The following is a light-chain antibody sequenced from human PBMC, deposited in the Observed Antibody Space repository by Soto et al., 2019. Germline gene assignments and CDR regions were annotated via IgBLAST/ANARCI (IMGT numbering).Light chain of an antibody. Sequence: QSVLTQPASVSGAPGQSITISCSGSSSDIGGYNYVSWYQHHPGKVPKVIIYEVSNRPSGVSDRFIGSKSGNTASLTISGLQAEDEADYYCCSYTSSADLVFGGGTKLTVL. CDR1: SSDIGGYNY. J-gene: IGLJ3*02. CDR3: CSYTSSADLV. V-gene: IGLV2-14*01. CDR2: EVS.